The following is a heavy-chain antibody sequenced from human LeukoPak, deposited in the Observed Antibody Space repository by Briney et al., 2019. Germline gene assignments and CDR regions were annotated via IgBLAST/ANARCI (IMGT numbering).Heavy chain of an antibody. CDR2: ISYDGSNK. J-gene: IGHJ6*02. CDR1: GFTFSTYG. V-gene: IGHV3-30*18. CDR3: AKSLGFQPYSTDV. Sequence: GRSLRLSCAASGFTFSTYGMHWVRQAPGKGLEWVAVISYDGSNKYYADSVKGRFTISRDNSKYTLYLQINSLRAEDTVVYYCAKSLGFQPYSTDVWGQGTTVTVSS. D-gene: IGHD2-15*01.